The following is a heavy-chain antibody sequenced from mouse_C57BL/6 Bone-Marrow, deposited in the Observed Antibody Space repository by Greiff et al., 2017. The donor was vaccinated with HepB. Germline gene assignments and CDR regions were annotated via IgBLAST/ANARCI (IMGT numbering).Heavy chain of an antibody. V-gene: IGHV1-81*01. CDR1: GYTFTSYG. J-gene: IGHJ3*01. D-gene: IGHD1-1*01. CDR2: IYPRSGNT. Sequence: QVQLQRSGAELARPGASVKLSCKASGYTFTSYGISWVKQRTGQGLEWIGEIYPRSGNTYYNEKFKGKATLTADKSSSTAYMELRSLTSEDSAVYFCARGYYGSPAYWGQGTLVTVSA. CDR3: ARGYYGSPAY.